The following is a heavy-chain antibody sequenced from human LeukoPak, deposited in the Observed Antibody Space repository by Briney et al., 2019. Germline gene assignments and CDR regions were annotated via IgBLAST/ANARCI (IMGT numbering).Heavy chain of an antibody. CDR2: IYYSGST. D-gene: IGHD3-22*01. V-gene: IGHV4-59*08. Sequence: PSETLSLTCTVSVGSISSYYWSWIRQPPGKGLEWIGYIYYSGSTNYNPSLKSRVTISVDTSKNQFSLKLSSVTAADTAVYYCARVTPYYYDSSGYQYYFDYWGQGTLVTVSS. J-gene: IGHJ4*02. CDR3: ARVTPYYYDSSGYQYYFDY. CDR1: VGSISSYY.